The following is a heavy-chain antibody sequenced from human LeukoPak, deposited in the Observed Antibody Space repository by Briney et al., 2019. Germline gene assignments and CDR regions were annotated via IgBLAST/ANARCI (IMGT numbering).Heavy chain of an antibody. CDR2: ISRISDAI. J-gene: IGHJ4*02. CDR3: ARDKSYGDSEDY. V-gene: IGHV3-48*01. CDR1: GXTFSDYS. D-gene: IGHD4-17*01. Sequence: PGGSLRLSCAASGXTFSDYSVNWVRQAPGKGLEWVSYISRISDAIYYADSVKGRFTISRDTARNSLYLQMNSLRAEDTAVYYCARDKSYGDSEDYWGQGTLVTVSS.